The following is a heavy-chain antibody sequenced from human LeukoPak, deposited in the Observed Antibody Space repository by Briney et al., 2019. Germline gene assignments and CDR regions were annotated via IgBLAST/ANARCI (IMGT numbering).Heavy chain of an antibody. J-gene: IGHJ4*02. CDR1: GGSISSYY. CDR3: ARGPPWGSGSQYLHY. CDR2: IYYSGST. D-gene: IGHD3-10*01. V-gene: IGHV4-59*12. Sequence: SETLSLTCTVSGGSISSYYWSWIRQPPGKGLEWIGYIYYSGSTNYNPSLKSRVTISVDTSKNQFSLKLSSVTAADTAVYYCARGPPWGSGSQYLHYWGQGTLVTVSS.